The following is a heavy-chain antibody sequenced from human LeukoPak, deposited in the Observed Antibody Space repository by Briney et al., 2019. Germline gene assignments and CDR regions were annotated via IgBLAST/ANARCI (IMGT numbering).Heavy chain of an antibody. J-gene: IGHJ4*02. Sequence: GGSLRLSCAVSGFTFTNFWMSWVRQAPGRGLEWVANIHPGGNEKYHVESVKGRFTISRDNTKNLLFLQMNGLRVEDTAVYYCARGDDSSGDHWGQGTLVTVSS. CDR1: GFTFTNFW. D-gene: IGHD1-1*01. CDR3: ARGDDSSGDH. CDR2: IHPGGNEK. V-gene: IGHV3-7*04.